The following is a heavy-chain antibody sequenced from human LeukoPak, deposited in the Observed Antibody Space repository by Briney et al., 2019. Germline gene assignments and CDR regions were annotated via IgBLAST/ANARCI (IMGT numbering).Heavy chain of an antibody. Sequence: SETLSLTCTVSGGSISSYYWSWIRQPPGKGLEWIGYIYYSGSSNYNPSLKSRVTISVDTSKNQFSLKLSSVTAADTAVYYCARLSGGSWVASWGQGTLVTVSS. V-gene: IGHV4-59*08. D-gene: IGHD2-15*01. CDR3: ARLSGGSWVAS. J-gene: IGHJ5*02. CDR2: IYYSGSS. CDR1: GGSISSYY.